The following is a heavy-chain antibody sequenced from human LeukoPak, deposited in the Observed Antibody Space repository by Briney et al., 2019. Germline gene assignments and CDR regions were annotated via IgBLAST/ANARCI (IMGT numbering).Heavy chain of an antibody. CDR1: GYIFTSYG. D-gene: IGHD2-21*01. V-gene: IGHV1-18*01. Sequence: ASVKVSCKASGYIFTSYGISWVRQAPGQGLEWMGWISTNKGNTNYAQRLQGRVTMTTDTSTSTAYMELRSLRSDDTAIYYCVGDIQLRFDPWGQGTLVTVSS. CDR2: ISTNKGNT. CDR3: VGDIQLRFDP. J-gene: IGHJ5*02.